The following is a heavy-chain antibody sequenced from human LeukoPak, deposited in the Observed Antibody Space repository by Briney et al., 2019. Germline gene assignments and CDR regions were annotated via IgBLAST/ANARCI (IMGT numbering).Heavy chain of an antibody. CDR3: ARFATSSSEYYYGMDV. D-gene: IGHD6-6*01. V-gene: IGHV3-7*01. J-gene: IGHJ6*02. Sequence: GGSLRLSCVASGFTFSSYWMTWVRQAPGKGLEWVANIKGDGSAYHYVDSVQGRFIISRDNAKNSLYLQMNSLRAEDTAVYYCARFATSSSEYYYGMDVWGQGTTVTVSS. CDR2: IKGDGSAY. CDR1: GFTFSSYW.